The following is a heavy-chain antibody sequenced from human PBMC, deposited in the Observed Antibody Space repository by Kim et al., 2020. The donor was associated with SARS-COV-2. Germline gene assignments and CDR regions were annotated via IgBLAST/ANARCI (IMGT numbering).Heavy chain of an antibody. CDR3: ARGTRQWLVRGPYYYYMDV. CDR1: GGSFSGYY. V-gene: IGHV4-34*01. J-gene: IGHJ6*03. D-gene: IGHD6-19*01. CDR2: INHSGST. Sequence: SETLSLTCAVYGGSFSGYYWSWIRQPPGKGLEWIGEINHSGSTNYNPSLNSRVTISVETSKNQFSLKLSSVTAADTAVYYCARGTRQWLVRGPYYYYMDVWGKGTTVTVSS.